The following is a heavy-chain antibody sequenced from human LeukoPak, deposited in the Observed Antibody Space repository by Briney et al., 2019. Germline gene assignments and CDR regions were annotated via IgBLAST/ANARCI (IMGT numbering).Heavy chain of an antibody. J-gene: IGHJ6*02. CDR1: GYTFTGYY. V-gene: IGHV1-2*06. D-gene: IGHD2-2*01. CDR3: ARGLHCSSTSCYLDRPPVLLYLHDYYGMDV. CDR2: INPSSGGT. Sequence: GASVKVSCKASGYTFTGYYMHWVRQAPGQGLEWMGRINPSSGGTNYAQKFQGRVTMTRDTSISTAYMELSRLRSDDTAVYYCARGLHCSSTSCYLDRPPVLLYLHDYYGMDVWGQGTTVTVSS.